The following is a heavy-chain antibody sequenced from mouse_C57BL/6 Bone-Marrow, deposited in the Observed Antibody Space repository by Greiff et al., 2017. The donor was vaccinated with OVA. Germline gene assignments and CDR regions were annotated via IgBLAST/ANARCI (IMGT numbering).Heavy chain of an antibody. CDR2: INPSSGYT. Sequence: QVQLQQSGAELARPGASVKMSCKASGYTFTSYTMHWVKQRPGQGLEWIGYINPSSGYTKYNQKFKDKATLTVDKSSSTAYMQLSSLTSEDSAVYYGASGGPGYSDVWGTGTTVTVSS. J-gene: IGHJ1*03. V-gene: IGHV1-4*01. CDR3: ASGGPGYSDV. CDR1: GYTFTSYT.